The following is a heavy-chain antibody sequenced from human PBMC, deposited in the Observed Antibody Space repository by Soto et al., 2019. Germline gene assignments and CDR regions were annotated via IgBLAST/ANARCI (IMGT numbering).Heavy chain of an antibody. J-gene: IGHJ4*02. CDR1: GFNFRRFA. V-gene: IGHV3-23*01. CDR3: TKAYSQEWLIPPLDN. CDR2: ISCCGGAG. D-gene: IGHD6-19*01. Sequence: EVQLLESGGGVVQPGGSLRLSCVASGFNFRRFAMAWVRQAAGEGLEWVSGISCCGGAGSYADSVRGRFSIARDDSKNIVSLQLNSMRVEDTAQYYGTKAYSQEWLIPPLDNWGQGTLVTVS.